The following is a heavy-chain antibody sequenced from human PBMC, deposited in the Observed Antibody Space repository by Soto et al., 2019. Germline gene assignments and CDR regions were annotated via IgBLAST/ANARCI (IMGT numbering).Heavy chain of an antibody. CDR1: GFTFSSDG. CDR2: ISYDGSYQ. J-gene: IGHJ3*01. Sequence: QVQLVESGGGVVQPGRSLRLSCAASGFTFSSDGMHWVRQAPGKGLEWVAVISYDGSYQYYVDSVKGRFTIFRDNSKNTVYLQMNSLRAEDTAVYYCAKDEISKTIRGDAFNFWGQGTMVTVSS. V-gene: IGHV3-30*18. D-gene: IGHD1-7*01. CDR3: AKDEISKTIRGDAFNF.